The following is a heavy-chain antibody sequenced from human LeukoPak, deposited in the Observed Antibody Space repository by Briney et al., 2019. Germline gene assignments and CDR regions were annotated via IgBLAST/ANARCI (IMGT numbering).Heavy chain of an antibody. CDR3: ARGTMTTVTYYFDY. CDR1: GGSFSGYY. CDR2: INHSGST. J-gene: IGHJ4*02. Sequence: PSETLPLTCAVYGGSFSGYYWSWIRQPPGKGLEWIGEINHSGSTNYNTSLKSRVTISVDTSKNQFSLKLSSVTAADTAVYYCARGTMTTVTYYFDYGGQVTLVTVSS. V-gene: IGHV4-34*01. D-gene: IGHD4-17*01.